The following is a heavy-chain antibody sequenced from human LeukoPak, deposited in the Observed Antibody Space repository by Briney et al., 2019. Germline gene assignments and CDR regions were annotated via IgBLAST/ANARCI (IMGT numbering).Heavy chain of an antibody. CDR2: FSGSGDST. D-gene: IGHD6-19*01. CDR1: GFTFSNYA. V-gene: IGHV3-23*01. J-gene: IGHJ4*02. Sequence: GGSLRLSCAASGFTFSNYAMRWVRQAPGKGLEWVSGFSGSGDSTYYADSVKGRFTISRDNSKNTLYLQMNSLRAEDTAVYYCARRSGIAVAGAFDYWGQGTLVTVSS. CDR3: ARRSGIAVAGAFDY.